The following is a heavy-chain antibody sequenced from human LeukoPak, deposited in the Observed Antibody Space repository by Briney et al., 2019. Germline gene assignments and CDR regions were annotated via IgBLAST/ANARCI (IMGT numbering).Heavy chain of an antibody. D-gene: IGHD2-15*01. CDR1: GFTFDDYA. V-gene: IGHV3-9*01. J-gene: IGHJ6*03. Sequence: GGSLRLSCAASGFTFDDYAMHWVRQAPGKGLEWVSGISWNSGSIGYADSVKGRFTISRDNAKNSLYLQMNSLRAEDTAVYYCARQYLNIVVVVATDYYYYYMDVWGKGTTVTVSS. CDR3: ARQYLNIVVVVATDYYYYYMDV. CDR2: ISWNSGSI.